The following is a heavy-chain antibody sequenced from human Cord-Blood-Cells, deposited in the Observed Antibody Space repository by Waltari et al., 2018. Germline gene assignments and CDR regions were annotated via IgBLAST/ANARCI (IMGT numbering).Heavy chain of an antibody. CDR3: ARGGGFWSGYYNY. D-gene: IGHD3-3*01. CDR2: IYYSGRT. CDR1: GGSISSGDYY. J-gene: IGHJ4*02. V-gene: IGHV4-30-4*01. Sequence: QVQLQESGPGLVKPSQTLSLTCTVSGGSISSGDYYWSWIRQPPGKGLEWIGYIYYSGRTYYNPARKGRVTRSVDTSKNQFSRKLSSVTAADTAVYYCARGGGFWSGYYNYWGQGTLVTVSS.